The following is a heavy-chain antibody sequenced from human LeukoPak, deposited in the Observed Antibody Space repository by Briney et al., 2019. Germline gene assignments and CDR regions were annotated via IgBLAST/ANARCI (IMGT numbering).Heavy chain of an antibody. CDR2: IIPFFGTA. CDR3: ARIFYGGNSGAYYYFYMDV. D-gene: IGHD4-23*01. Sequence: SVKVSCKASGGTRSSYAISWVRQAPGQGLEWMGGIIPFFGTANYAQKLQGRVTITTDESTNTAFMELTSLRFEDTAVYYCARIFYGGNSGAYYYFYMDVWGNGTTVTVSS. CDR1: GGTRSSYA. V-gene: IGHV1-69*05. J-gene: IGHJ6*03.